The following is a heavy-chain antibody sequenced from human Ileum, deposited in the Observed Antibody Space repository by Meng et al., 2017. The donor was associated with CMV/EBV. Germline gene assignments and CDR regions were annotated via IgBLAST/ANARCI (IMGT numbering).Heavy chain of an antibody. CDR3: ARSRGYWSLDF. CDR2: VSHSGTA. V-gene: IGHV4-4*01. D-gene: IGHD2-8*02. CDR1: GGSITANYNY. J-gene: IGHJ4*02. Sequence: CAVSGGSITANYNYWSWVRQPPGKRLEWVGEVSHSGTAKYIPSLKSRVTISIDNTKSHFSLKLTSVTAADTGVYFCARSRGYWSLDFWGQGALVTVSS.